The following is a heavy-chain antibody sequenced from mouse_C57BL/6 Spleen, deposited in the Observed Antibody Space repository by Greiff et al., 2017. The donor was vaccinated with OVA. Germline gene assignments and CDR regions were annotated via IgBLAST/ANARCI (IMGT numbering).Heavy chain of an antibody. CDR1: AYEFPSHD. CDR2: INSDGGST. V-gene: IGHV5-2*01. CDR3: ARQGNGGYFDV. J-gene: IGHJ1*03. Sequence: EVKVVESGGGLVQPGESLKLSCESNAYEFPSHDMSWVRKTPEKRLELVAAINSDGGSTYYPDTMERRFIISRDNTKKTLYLQMSSLRSEDTALYYCARQGNGGYFDVWGTGTTVTVSS.